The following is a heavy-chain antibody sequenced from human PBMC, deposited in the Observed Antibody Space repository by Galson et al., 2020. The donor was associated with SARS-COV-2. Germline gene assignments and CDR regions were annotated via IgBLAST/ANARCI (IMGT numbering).Heavy chain of an antibody. CDR1: GFSLSTSGMR. Sequence: SGPTLVKPTQTLTLTCTFSGFSLSTSGMRVSWIRQPPGKALEWLARIDWDDDKFYSTSLKTRLTISKDTSKNQVVLTMTNMDPVDTATYYCARTHYDILTGYYVSFDYWGQGTLVTVSS. D-gene: IGHD3-9*01. J-gene: IGHJ4*02. CDR2: IDWDDDK. V-gene: IGHV2-70*04. CDR3: ARTHYDILTGYYVSFDY.